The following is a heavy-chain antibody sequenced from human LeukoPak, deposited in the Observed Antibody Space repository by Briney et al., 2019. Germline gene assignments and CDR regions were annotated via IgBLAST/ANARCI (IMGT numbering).Heavy chain of an antibody. Sequence: PGGSLRLSCAASGFTVSSIYMTWVRQAPGKGLEWVAVISYDGSNKYYADSVKGRFTISRDNSKNTLYLQMNSLRAEDTAVYYCAKAVGYSYGYFDYWGQGTLVTVSS. CDR2: ISYDGSNK. CDR3: AKAVGYSYGYFDY. J-gene: IGHJ4*02. CDR1: GFTVSSIY. D-gene: IGHD5-18*01. V-gene: IGHV3-30*18.